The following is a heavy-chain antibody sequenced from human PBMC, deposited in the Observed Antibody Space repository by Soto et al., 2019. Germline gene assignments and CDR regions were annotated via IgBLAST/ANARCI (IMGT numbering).Heavy chain of an antibody. Sequence: GGSLRLSCAASGFTFSSYAMSWVRQAPGKGLEWVSTISGSGGSTYYADSVKGRFTISRDNSENTLYLQVYSLRAEDTAVYYCAKDQHVIRSSFDYWGQGTLVTVSS. CDR3: AKDQHVIRSSFDY. CDR2: ISGSGGST. V-gene: IGHV3-23*01. J-gene: IGHJ4*02. D-gene: IGHD4-17*01. CDR1: GFTFSSYA.